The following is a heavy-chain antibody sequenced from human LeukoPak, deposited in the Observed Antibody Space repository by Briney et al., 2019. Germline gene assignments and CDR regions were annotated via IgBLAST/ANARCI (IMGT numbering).Heavy chain of an antibody. CDR3: AGAPTYYYGSGSYI. CDR1: GFIFSSYS. CDR2: ISSSGNTI. J-gene: IGHJ4*02. D-gene: IGHD3-10*01. V-gene: IGHV3-48*04. Sequence: GGSLRLSCVGSGFIFSSYSMNWVRQAPGKGLEWISYISSSGNTIYYADSVKGRFTISGDNAKNSQYLQMNSLRAEDTAVYYCAGAPTYYYGSGSYIWGQGTLVTVSS.